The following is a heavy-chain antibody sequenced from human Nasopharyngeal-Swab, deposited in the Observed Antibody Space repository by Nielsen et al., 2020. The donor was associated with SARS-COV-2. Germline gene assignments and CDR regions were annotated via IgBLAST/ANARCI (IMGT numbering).Heavy chain of an antibody. J-gene: IGHJ4*02. CDR3: ARSTYYFGAGSSYNYYFDN. CDR2: TYSSGET. D-gene: IGHD3-10*01. V-gene: IGHV4-59*08. CDR1: GASITASY. Sequence: SETLSLTCTVSGASITASYSSWIRQPQGKGLEWNGYTYSSGETNYNTTLKSRLTMSLDMSKNQITLNLRSVTAADTAVYFCARSTYYFGAGSSYNYYFDNWGQGTLVTVSS.